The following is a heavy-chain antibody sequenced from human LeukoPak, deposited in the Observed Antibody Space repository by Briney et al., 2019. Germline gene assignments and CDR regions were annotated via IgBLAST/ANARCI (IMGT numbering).Heavy chain of an antibody. V-gene: IGHV3-21*01. D-gene: IGHD4-11*01. Sequence: PGGSLRLSCAASGFTFSSYSMNWVRQAPGKGLEWVSSISSSSSYIYYADSVKGRFTISRDNAKNSLYLQMNSLRAEDTAVYYCARAGLQPNYEYYYYMDVWGKGTTVTVSS. CDR1: GFTFSSYS. CDR2: ISSSSSYI. J-gene: IGHJ6*03. CDR3: ARAGLQPNYEYYYYMDV.